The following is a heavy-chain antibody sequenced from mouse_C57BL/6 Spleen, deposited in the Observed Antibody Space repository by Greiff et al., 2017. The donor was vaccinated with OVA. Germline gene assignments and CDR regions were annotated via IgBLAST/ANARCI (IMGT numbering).Heavy chain of an antibody. Sequence: QVQLKQPGAELVKPGASVKMSCKASGYTFTSYWITWVKQRPGQGLEWIGDIYPGSGSTNYNEKLKSKATLTVDTSSSTPYMQLSSLTSDLYAVYCCANNWDEFAYWGQGTLVTVSA. D-gene: IGHD4-1*01. CDR1: GYTFTSYW. J-gene: IGHJ3*01. CDR2: IYPGSGST. V-gene: IGHV1-55*01. CDR3: ANNWDEFAY.